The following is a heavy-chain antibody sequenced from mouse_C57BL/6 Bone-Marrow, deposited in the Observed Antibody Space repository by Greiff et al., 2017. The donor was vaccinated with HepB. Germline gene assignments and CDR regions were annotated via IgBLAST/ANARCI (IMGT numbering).Heavy chain of an antibody. D-gene: IGHD1-1*01. Sequence: EVKLMESGGGLVQPKGSLKLSCAASGFSFNTYAMNWVRQAPGKGLEWVARIRSKSNNYATYYADSVKDRFTISRDDSESMLYLQMNNLKTEDTAMYYCVRQSLLLRSLYYFDYWGQGTTLTVSS. CDR3: VRQSLLLRSLYYFDY. CDR2: IRSKSNNYAT. V-gene: IGHV10-1*01. CDR1: GFSFNTYA. J-gene: IGHJ2*01.